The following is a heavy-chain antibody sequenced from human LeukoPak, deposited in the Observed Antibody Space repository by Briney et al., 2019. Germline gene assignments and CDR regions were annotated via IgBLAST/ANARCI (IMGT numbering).Heavy chain of an antibody. D-gene: IGHD3-10*01. Sequence: ASVKVSCKASGYTFTSYDINWVRQATGQGLEWMGWMNPNSGNTGYAQKFQGRVTMTRNTSISTAYMELSRLRSDDTAVYYCARVGTMVRGVIITAFDYWGQGTLVAVSS. J-gene: IGHJ4*02. CDR1: GYTFTSYD. CDR2: MNPNSGNT. V-gene: IGHV1-8*01. CDR3: ARVGTMVRGVIITAFDY.